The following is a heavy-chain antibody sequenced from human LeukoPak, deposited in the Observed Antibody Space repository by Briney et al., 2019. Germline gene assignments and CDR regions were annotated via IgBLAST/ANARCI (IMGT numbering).Heavy chain of an antibody. CDR1: GFTFSSYA. Sequence: PGGSLRLSCAASGFTFSSYAMSWVRQAPGKGLEWVSSISSSSSYIYYADSVKGRFTISRDNAKNSLYLQMNSLRAEDTAVYYCARVSGSSWYRGVDIWGQGTMVTVSS. D-gene: IGHD6-13*01. CDR3: ARVSGSSWYRGVDI. V-gene: IGHV3-21*01. J-gene: IGHJ3*02. CDR2: ISSSSSYI.